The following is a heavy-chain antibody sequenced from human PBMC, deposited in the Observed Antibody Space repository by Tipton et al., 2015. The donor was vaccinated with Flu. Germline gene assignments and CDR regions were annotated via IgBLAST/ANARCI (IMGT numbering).Heavy chain of an antibody. CDR3: ARFGSALYL. CDR1: GGSISSSSYY. Sequence: GLVKPSETLSLTCTVSGGSISSSSYYWGWIRQPPGKGLEWIGGIYYSGDSYYNPSLKSRVTIAVDTSKNQFSLMLRSVTAADTAVYYCARFGSALYLWGQGTLVTVPS. V-gene: IGHV4-39*01. D-gene: IGHD3-3*01. J-gene: IGHJ5*02. CDR2: IYYSGDS.